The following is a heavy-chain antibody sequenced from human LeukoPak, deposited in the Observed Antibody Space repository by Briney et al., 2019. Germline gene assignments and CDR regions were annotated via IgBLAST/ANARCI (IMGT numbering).Heavy chain of an antibody. V-gene: IGHV3-23*01. Sequence: GGSLRLSCGASGFTFYSYAMNWVRQAPGKGLEWVSAISGSGGSTYYADSVKGRFTISRDNSKNTLYLQMNSLRAEDTAVYYCAKDLKEVDYWGQGTLVTVSS. CDR2: ISGSGGST. CDR3: AKDLKEVDY. CDR1: GFTFYSYA. J-gene: IGHJ4*02.